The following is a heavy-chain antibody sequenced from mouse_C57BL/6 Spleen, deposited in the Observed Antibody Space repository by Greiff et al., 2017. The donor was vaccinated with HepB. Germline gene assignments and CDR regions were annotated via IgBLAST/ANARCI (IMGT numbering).Heavy chain of an antibody. J-gene: IGHJ1*03. CDR3: VSDYYGRGGWYFDV. Sequence: EVQLVESGGGLVQPKGSLKLSCAASGFSFNTYAMNWVRQAPGKGLEWVARIRSKSNNYATYYADSVKDRFTISRDDSESMLYLQMNNLKTEDTAMYYCVSDYYGRGGWYFDVWGTGTTVTVSS. V-gene: IGHV10-1*01. D-gene: IGHD1-1*01. CDR1: GFSFNTYA. CDR2: IRSKSNNYAT.